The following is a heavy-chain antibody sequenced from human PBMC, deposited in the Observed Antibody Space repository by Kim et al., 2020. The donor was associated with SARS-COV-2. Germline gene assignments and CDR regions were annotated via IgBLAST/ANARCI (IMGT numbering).Heavy chain of an antibody. CDR2: INPNDGST. Sequence: ASVKVSCKASGYSFTRHYVHWVRQAPGQGLEWMGMINPNDGSTGYAQTFRNRATVTRDTSTSTVYMELSSLRSEDTAVYFCAREIPDTRYSDYWGQG. D-gene: IGHD2-2*01. CDR3: AREIPDTRYSDY. J-gene: IGHJ4*02. CDR1: GYSFTRHY. V-gene: IGHV1-46*01.